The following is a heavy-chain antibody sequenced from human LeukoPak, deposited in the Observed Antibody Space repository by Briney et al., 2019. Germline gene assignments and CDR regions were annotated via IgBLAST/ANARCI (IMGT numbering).Heavy chain of an antibody. J-gene: IGHJ3*02. CDR2: ISSSSSYI. D-gene: IGHD3-16*01. CDR1: GFTFSSYA. Sequence: GGSLRLSCAASGFTFSSYAMHWVRQAPGKGLEWFSSISSSSSYIYYADSVKGRFTISRDNAKNSLYLQMNSLRAEDTAVYYCARDFGSGGAFDIWGQGTMVTVSS. V-gene: IGHV3-21*01. CDR3: ARDFGSGGAFDI.